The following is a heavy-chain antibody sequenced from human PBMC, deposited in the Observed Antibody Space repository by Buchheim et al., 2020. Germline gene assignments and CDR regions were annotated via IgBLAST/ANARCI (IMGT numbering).Heavy chain of an antibody. J-gene: IGHJ6*02. CDR2: INPSGGST. Sequence: QVQLVQSGAEVKKPGASVKVSCKASGYTFTSYYMDWVRQAPGQGLEWMGIINPSGGSTSYAQKFQGRVTMTRDTSTSTVYMELSSLRSEDTAVYYCARAGYSYDYYYYYGMDVWGQGTT. CDR3: ARAGYSYDYYYYYGMDV. V-gene: IGHV1-46*03. D-gene: IGHD5-18*01. CDR1: GYTFTSYY.